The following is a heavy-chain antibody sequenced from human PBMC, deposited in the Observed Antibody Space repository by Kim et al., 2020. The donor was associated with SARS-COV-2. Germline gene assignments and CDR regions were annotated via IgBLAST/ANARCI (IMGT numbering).Heavy chain of an antibody. D-gene: IGHD6-19*01. V-gene: IGHV3-30*03. CDR1: GFTFSTYG. CDR3: ATGGKSSGWPPLHH. CDR2: ISDDGNNK. Sequence: GGSLRLSCRVSGFTFSTYGLHWVRQAPGKGLEWVADISDDGNNKHYADSVKGRFTISRDNSKSTMFLQMDSLRPEDTAMYFCATGGKSSGWPPLHHWGQGTLVTVSS. J-gene: IGHJ4*01.